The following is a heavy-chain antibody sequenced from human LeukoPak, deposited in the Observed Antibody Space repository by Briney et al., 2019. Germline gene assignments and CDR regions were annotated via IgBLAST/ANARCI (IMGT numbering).Heavy chain of an antibody. CDR2: SSDKDNSYTT. V-gene: IGHV3-72*01. J-gene: IGHJ2*01. CDR1: GFTVSSNY. D-gene: IGHD1/OR15-1a*01. CDR3: VRNGGNNCYFDL. Sequence: GGSLRLSCAASGFTVSSNYMDWVRQASGKGLEWVGRSSDKDNSYTTEYAASVKGRFTISRDDSENSLYLQMNSLKTEDTAVYYCVRNGGNNCYFDLWGRGTLVTVSS.